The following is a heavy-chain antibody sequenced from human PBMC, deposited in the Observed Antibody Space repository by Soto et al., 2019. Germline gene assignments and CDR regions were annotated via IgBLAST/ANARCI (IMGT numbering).Heavy chain of an antibody. J-gene: IGHJ4*02. V-gene: IGHV4-34*01. CDR1: GGSFSGYY. Sequence: SETLSLTCAVYGGSFSGYYWSWVRQPPGKGLEWIGEINHSGTTNYNPPLKSRVTMSVDTSKNQFSLKLSSVTAADTALYYCARGDFGRDDFWGQGTLVTVSS. D-gene: IGHD3-3*01. CDR2: INHSGTT. CDR3: ARGDFGRDDF.